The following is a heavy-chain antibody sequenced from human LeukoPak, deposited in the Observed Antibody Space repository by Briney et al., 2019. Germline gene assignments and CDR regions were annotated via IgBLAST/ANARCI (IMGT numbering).Heavy chain of an antibody. J-gene: IGHJ4*02. CDR1: GYTFTSYA. CDR3: ARVIMRWEQAFDY. CDR2: INAGNGNT. D-gene: IGHD1-26*01. Sequence: ASVTVSCKASGYTFTSYAMHWVRQAPGQRLEWMGWINAGNGNTKYSQKFQGRVTITRDTSASTAYMELSSLRSEDTAVYYCARVIMRWEQAFDYWGQGTLVTVSS. V-gene: IGHV1-3*01.